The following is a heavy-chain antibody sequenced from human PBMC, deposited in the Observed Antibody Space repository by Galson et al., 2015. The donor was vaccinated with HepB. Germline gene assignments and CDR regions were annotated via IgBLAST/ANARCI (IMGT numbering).Heavy chain of an antibody. CDR3: AAHTADGESTFDF. Sequence: SLRLSCAASGFAFSRYAMSWVRQAPGKGLEWVSAISGSDDSTYFADSGKGRFSIFRDNSKNTLYLQLNSLRAEDTAVYYCAAHTADGESTFDFWGQGTLVTVSP. CDR2: ISGSDDST. V-gene: IGHV3-23*01. J-gene: IGHJ4*02. D-gene: IGHD4-17*01. CDR1: GFAFSRYA.